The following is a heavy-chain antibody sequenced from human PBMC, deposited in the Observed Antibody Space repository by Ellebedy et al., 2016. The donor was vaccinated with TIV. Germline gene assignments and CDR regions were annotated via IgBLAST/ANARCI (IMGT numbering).Heavy chain of an antibody. CDR2: TSSYNGDT. D-gene: IGHD1-1*01. V-gene: IGHV1-18*01. J-gene: IGHJ3*02. CDR1: GYTCTSYD. Sequence: AASVTVSCKASGYTCTSYDISWARQAPGQGLEWMGWTSSYNGDTNYAQNLQGRVTMTTDASTSTVYMELRSLRSDDTAVYFCARGLERSYEAFDIWGQGTMVTVSS. CDR3: ARGLERSYEAFDI.